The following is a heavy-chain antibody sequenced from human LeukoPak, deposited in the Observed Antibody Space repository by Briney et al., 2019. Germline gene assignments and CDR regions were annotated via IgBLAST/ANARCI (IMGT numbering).Heavy chain of an antibody. CDR3: ARIGLSGYLYYFDY. CDR2: MNPNSGNI. CDR1: GYTFTSYD. V-gene: IGHV1-8*03. J-gene: IGHJ4*02. Sequence: ASVKVSCKASGYTFTSYDINWVRQATGQGLEWMGWMNPNSGNIGYAQKFQGRVTITRNTSISTAYMELSSLRSEDTAVYYCARIGLSGYLYYFDYWGQGTLVTVSS. D-gene: IGHD3-3*01.